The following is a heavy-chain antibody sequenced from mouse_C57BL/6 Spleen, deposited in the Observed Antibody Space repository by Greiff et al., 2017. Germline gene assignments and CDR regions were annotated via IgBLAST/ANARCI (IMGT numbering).Heavy chain of an antibody. Sequence: QVQLKESGPELVKPGASVKISCKASGYAFSSSWMNWVKQRPGKGLEWIGRIYPGDGDTNYNGKFKGKATLTADKSSSTAYMQLSSLTSEDSAVYFCARGGTTVVVRYWYFDVWGTGTTVTVSS. CDR1: GYAFSSSW. CDR3: ARGGTTVVVRYWYFDV. D-gene: IGHD1-1*01. J-gene: IGHJ1*03. V-gene: IGHV1-82*01. CDR2: IYPGDGDT.